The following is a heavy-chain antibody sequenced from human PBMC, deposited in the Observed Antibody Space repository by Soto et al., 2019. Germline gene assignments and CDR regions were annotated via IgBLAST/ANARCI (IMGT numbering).Heavy chain of an antibody. CDR3: AKDLYYYDSSGFSDY. D-gene: IGHD3-22*01. J-gene: IGHJ4*02. CDR2: ISGSGGST. V-gene: IGHV3-23*01. Sequence: EVQLLESGGGLVQPGGSLRLSCAASGFTVNNHAMHWVRQAPGEGLEWVSAISGSGGSTYYADSVKGRFTISRDNSKNTLYRQMNSLRAEDTAVYYCAKDLYYYDSSGFSDYWGQGTLVTVSS. CDR1: GFTVNNHA.